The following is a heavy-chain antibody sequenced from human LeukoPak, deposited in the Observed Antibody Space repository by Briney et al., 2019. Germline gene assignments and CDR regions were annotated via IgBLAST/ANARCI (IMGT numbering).Heavy chain of an antibody. CDR1: GFTFSSYS. CDR2: ISSSSSTI. J-gene: IGHJ5*02. V-gene: IGHV3-48*04. Sequence: GGSLRLSCAASGFTFSSYSMNWVRQAPGKGLEWVSYISSSSSTIYYADSVKGRFTISRDNAKNSLYLQMNSLRAEDTALYYCAKGGGDILTGLNWFDPWGQGTLVTVSS. CDR3: AKGGGDILTGLNWFDP. D-gene: IGHD3-9*01.